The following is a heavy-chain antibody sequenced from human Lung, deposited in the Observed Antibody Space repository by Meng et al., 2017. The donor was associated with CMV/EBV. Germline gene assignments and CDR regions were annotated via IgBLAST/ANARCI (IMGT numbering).Heavy chain of an antibody. Sequence: QVQLVQAGAEVKKPGASVNVSCKASGSTFTSYDINWVRQGTGPGLEWMGWMNPNRGTTGYAQKFQGRVTMTRNISKSTAYMDLSSLRSEDTAVYYCATGVADFEYWGQGTLVTVSS. CDR3: ATGVADFEY. V-gene: IGHV1-8*01. D-gene: IGHD6-19*01. CDR1: GSTFTSYD. J-gene: IGHJ4*02. CDR2: MNPNRGTT.